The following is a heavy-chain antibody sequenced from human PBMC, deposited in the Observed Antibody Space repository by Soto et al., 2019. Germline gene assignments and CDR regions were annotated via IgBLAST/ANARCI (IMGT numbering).Heavy chain of an antibody. V-gene: IGHV1-69*01. CDR1: GGTFSSYA. CDR2: IIPIFGTA. Sequence: QVQLVQSGAEVKKPGSSVKVSCKASGGTFSSYAISWVRQAPGQGLEWMGGIIPIFGTANYAQKFQGRVTITADESPSTDFMELSSLRSEDTAVYYCARPYYYGSGSWSKDYYYYYGMDVWGQGTTVTVSS. J-gene: IGHJ6*02. D-gene: IGHD3-10*01. CDR3: ARPYYYGSGSWSKDYYYYYGMDV.